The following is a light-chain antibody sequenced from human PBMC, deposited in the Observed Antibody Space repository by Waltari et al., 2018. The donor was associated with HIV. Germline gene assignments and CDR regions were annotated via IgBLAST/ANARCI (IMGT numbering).Light chain of an antibody. CDR3: AAWDDSLSAVV. V-gene: IGLV1-47*01. J-gene: IGLJ3*02. CDR2: RKN. CDR1: SSNIGGKY. Sequence: QSVLTQPPSASGTPGPRVTISCSGSSSNIGGKYVYWFQQLPGTAPNLLMYRKNQRPSGVPDRVSGSKSGTSASLAISGLRAEDEADYDCAAWDDSLSAVVFGGGTKLSVL.